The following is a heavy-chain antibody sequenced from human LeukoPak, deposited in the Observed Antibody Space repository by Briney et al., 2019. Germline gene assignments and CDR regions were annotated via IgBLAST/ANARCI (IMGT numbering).Heavy chain of an antibody. D-gene: IGHD6-19*01. CDR2: IYYSGST. CDR1: GGSISSSSYY. Sequence: PSETLSLTCTVSGGSISSSSYYWGWIRQPPGKGLEWIGYIYYSGSTNYNPSLKSRVTISVDTSKNQFSLKLSSVTAADTAVYYCARDWAGLDYWGQGTLVTVSS. J-gene: IGHJ4*02. V-gene: IGHV4-61*01. CDR3: ARDWAGLDY.